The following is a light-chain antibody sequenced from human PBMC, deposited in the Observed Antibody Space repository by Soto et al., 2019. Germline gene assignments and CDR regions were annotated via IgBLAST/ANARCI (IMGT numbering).Light chain of an antibody. CDR1: QSITKY. V-gene: IGKV1-39*01. CDR3: QQSYSTPLT. Sequence: DIQMTQSPSSLSASVGDSVTITCRASQSITKYLNWYQQKPGTAPKFLIYAASSLHSGVPSRFSGSRPGTDFTLTISTLQPEDLATDYCQQSYSTPLTFGQGTRLEIK. J-gene: IGKJ5*01. CDR2: AAS.